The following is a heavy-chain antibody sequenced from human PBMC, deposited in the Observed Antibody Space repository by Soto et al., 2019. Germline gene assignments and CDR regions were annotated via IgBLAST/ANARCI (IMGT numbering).Heavy chain of an antibody. J-gene: IGHJ4*02. Sequence: SETLSLTCSVSGGSISSGDYYWNWIRQPPGKGLEWIGHIYYSGSTYYNSSLKSRVTISLDTSKNQFSLKLSSVTAADTAVYYCARRYGPGFDYWGQGTLVT. CDR1: GGSISSGDYY. CDR3: ARRYGPGFDY. D-gene: IGHD4-17*01. CDR2: IYYSGST. V-gene: IGHV4-30-4*01.